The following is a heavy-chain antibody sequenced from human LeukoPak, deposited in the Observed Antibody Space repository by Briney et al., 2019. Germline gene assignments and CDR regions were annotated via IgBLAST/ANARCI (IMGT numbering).Heavy chain of an antibody. Sequence: SETLSLTCAVYGGSFSAYYWSWIRQPPGKGLEWIGEINHSGSTNYNPSLKSRVTISVDTSKNQFSLKLSSVTAADTAVYYCASRKYIAAGWGYWGQGTLVTVSS. D-gene: IGHD6-13*01. V-gene: IGHV4-34*01. CDR2: INHSGST. CDR3: ASRKYIAAGWGY. J-gene: IGHJ4*02. CDR1: GGSFSAYY.